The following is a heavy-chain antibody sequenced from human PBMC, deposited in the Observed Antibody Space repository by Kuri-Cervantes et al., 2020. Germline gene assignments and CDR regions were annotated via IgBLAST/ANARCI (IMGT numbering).Heavy chain of an antibody. CDR3: AIQRTTVKTWDAFDI. CDR2: ISWNSGSI. Sequence: SLKISCAASGFTFDDYAMHWVRQAPGKGLEWVSGISWNSGSIGYADSVKGRFTISRDNAKNSLYLQMNSLRPEDTAVYYCAIQRTTVKTWDAFDIWGQGTTVTVSS. D-gene: IGHD4-17*01. CDR1: GFTFDDYA. J-gene: IGHJ3*02. V-gene: IGHV3-9*01.